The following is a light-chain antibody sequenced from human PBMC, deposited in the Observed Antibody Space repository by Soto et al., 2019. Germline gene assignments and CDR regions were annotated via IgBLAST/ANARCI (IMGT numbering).Light chain of an antibody. V-gene: IGKV3-20*01. J-gene: IGKJ2*01. Sequence: DIVLTQSPGTLSLSPGERATLSCRATQSVSSSYLAWYQQKPGQAPRLLIYGASRRATGITDRFSGSGSGTDFTLTISRLETEDYAVYYCQQYGDSAYTFGQGTKLEI. CDR3: QQYGDSAYT. CDR1: QSVSSSY. CDR2: GAS.